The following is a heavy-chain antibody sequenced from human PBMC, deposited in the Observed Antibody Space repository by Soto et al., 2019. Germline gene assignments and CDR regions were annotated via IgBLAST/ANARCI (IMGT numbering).Heavy chain of an antibody. Sequence: EVQLVESGGGLVQPGGSLRLSCAASGFTFSSYEMNWVRQAPGKGLEWVSYISSSGSTIYYADSVKGRFTISRDNAKNSLYLQMNSLRAEDTAVYYCARDRTGLTAARPDYFDYWGQGTLVTVSS. V-gene: IGHV3-48*03. CDR3: ARDRTGLTAARPDYFDY. CDR2: ISSSGSTI. J-gene: IGHJ4*02. CDR1: GFTFSSYE. D-gene: IGHD6-6*01.